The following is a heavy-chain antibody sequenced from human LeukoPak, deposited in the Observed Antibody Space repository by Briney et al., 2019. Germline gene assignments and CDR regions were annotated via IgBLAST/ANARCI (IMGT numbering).Heavy chain of an antibody. CDR2: INPDSGDT. CDR3: ARDSTLYYYDSSGLMAPFDY. Sequence: ASVTVSCKASGYTFSDYYMHWVRQAPGQGLQWMGWINPDSGDTKYAQKFQGRVTMTRDTSISTAYMELSRLRSDDTAVYYCARDSTLYYYDSSGLMAPFDYWGQGTLVTVSS. CDR1: GYTFSDYY. J-gene: IGHJ4*02. D-gene: IGHD3-22*01. V-gene: IGHV1-2*02.